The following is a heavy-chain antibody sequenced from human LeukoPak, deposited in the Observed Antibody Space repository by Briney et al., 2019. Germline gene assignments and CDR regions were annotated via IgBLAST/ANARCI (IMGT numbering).Heavy chain of an antibody. Sequence: TLSLTCTVSGDSITSDHYWTWIRQPPGKGLEWIAYIYHSGNTYYNPSLRSRVTMSVATSKNQFSLEVKSVTAVDTAVYYCASFGSGSLDYWGQGTLVTVSS. CDR3: ASFGSGSLDY. V-gene: IGHV4-30-4*08. D-gene: IGHD3-10*01. J-gene: IGHJ4*02. CDR2: IYHSGNT. CDR1: GDSITSDHY.